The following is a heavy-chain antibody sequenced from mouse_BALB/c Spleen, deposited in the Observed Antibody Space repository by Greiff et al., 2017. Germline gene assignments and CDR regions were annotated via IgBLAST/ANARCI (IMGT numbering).Heavy chain of an antibody. J-gene: IGHJ2*01. CDR3: ARCGITTVVDY. D-gene: IGHD1-1*01. CDR1: GYAFTNYL. V-gene: IGHV1-54*03. CDR2: INPGSGGT. Sequence: VQLQQSGAELVRPGTSVKVSCKASGYAFTNYLIEWVKQRPGQGLEWIGVINPGSGGTNYNEKFKGKATLTADKSSSTAYMQLSSLTSDDSAVYFCARCGITTVVDYWVQGTTLTVSS.